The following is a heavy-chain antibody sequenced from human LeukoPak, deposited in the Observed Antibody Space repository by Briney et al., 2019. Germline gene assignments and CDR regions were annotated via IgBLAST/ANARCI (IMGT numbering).Heavy chain of an antibody. CDR2: VNNKGNNK. Sequence: GGSLRLSCAASRFTFSRYAMSWVRQAPGKGLEWVSAVNNKGNNKYYADSVRGRFTISRDNSKNTLYLQMDSLRAEDTAVYYCAKDVRGGPIVGAGSVDYWGQGTLVTVSS. CDR3: AKDVRGGPIVGAGSVDY. CDR1: RFTFSRYA. V-gene: IGHV3-23*05. D-gene: IGHD1-26*01. J-gene: IGHJ4*02.